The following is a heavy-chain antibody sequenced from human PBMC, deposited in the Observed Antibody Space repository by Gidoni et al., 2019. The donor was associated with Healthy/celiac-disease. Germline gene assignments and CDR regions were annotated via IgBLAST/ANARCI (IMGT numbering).Heavy chain of an antibody. J-gene: IGHJ1*01. V-gene: IGHV4-34*01. D-gene: IGHD1-26*01. CDR3: ARGLYRMKNAEYFQH. Sequence: QVQLQQWGAGLLKLSETLSLTCAVYGGSFSGYYWSWIRQPPGKGLEWIGEINHSGSTNYNPSLKSRVTISVDTSKNQFSLKLSSVTAADTAVYYCARGLYRMKNAEYFQHWGQGTLVTVSS. CDR2: INHSGST. CDR1: GGSFSGYY.